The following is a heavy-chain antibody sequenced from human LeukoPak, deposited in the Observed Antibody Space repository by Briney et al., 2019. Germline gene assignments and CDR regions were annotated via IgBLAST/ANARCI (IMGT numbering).Heavy chain of an antibody. CDR3: ARVDSSRDVYNFCFDY. CDR2: INPSGGST. D-gene: IGHD5-24*01. J-gene: IGHJ4*02. Sequence: ASVKVSCKASGYTFTSYYIHWLRRAPGQGLEWMGIINPSGGSTKYAQKFQGRVTMSRDTSTSTVYMDLSSLRSEDTAVYYCARVDSSRDVYNFCFDYWGQGTLITVSS. V-gene: IGHV1-46*01. CDR1: GYTFTSYY.